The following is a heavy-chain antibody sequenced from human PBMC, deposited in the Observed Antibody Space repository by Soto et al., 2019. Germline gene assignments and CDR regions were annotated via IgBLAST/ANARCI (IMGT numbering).Heavy chain of an antibody. J-gene: IGHJ6*02. V-gene: IGHV3-23*01. CDR2: ISGSGGST. D-gene: IGHD2-2*01. CDR3: AKNRGTSSYYYYGMDV. CDR1: GFTFSSYA. Sequence: PGGSLRLSCAASGFTFSSYAMSWVRQAPGKGLEWVSAISGSGGSTYYADSVKGRFTIPRDNSKNTLYLQMNSLRAEDTAVYYCAKNRGTSSYYYYGMDVWGQGTTVTVSS.